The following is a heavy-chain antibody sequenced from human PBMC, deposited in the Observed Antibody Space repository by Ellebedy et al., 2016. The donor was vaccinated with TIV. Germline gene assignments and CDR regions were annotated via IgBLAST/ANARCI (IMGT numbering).Heavy chain of an antibody. V-gene: IGHV4-39*01. CDR1: GASISSSGSY. CDR3: ATFVTRVPVFDAFDI. J-gene: IGHJ3*02. Sequence: SETLSLTCSVSGASISSSGSYWGWIRQPPGKGLEWIGSIYYSGTTYYNPSLKSRTTISVDTSTNQFSLTLASVTAADTAVYYCATFVTRVPVFDAFDIWGQGTLVTVSS. D-gene: IGHD3-16*01. CDR2: IYYSGTT.